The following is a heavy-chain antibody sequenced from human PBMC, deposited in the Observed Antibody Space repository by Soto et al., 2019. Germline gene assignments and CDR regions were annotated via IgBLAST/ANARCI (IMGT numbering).Heavy chain of an antibody. D-gene: IGHD1-26*01. CDR2: IDPSDSYT. CDR3: VSQSGPDY. J-gene: IGHJ4*02. Sequence: PGESLKISCEGSGYSFPSYWISWVRQRSGRGLEWMGRIDPSDSYTNYSPSFEGHVTISVDKSINTVYLQWNSLQASDAATYYCVSQSGPDYWGQGTLVTVSS. CDR1: GYSFPSYW. V-gene: IGHV5-10-1*01.